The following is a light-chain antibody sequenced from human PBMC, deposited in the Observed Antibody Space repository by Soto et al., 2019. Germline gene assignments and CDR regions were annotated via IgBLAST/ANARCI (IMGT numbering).Light chain of an antibody. CDR1: QSISNW. CDR3: QQYDTYWT. CDR2: DAS. Sequence: DIQMTQSPSTLSASVGDRVTITCRASQSISNWLAWYQQKPGKAPKLLIYDASSLESGVPSRFSGSGSGTEIPLNLNRRQPGDFATYYCQQYDTYWTFGQGTKVEFK. J-gene: IGKJ1*01. V-gene: IGKV1-5*01.